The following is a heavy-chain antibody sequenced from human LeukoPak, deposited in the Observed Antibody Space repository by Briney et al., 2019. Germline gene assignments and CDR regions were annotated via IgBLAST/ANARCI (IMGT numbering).Heavy chain of an antibody. Sequence: PSETLSLTCTVSGGSISNYCWSWIRQSAGKGLEWIGRIYITGSTNYNPSLKSRVSMSLDTSKNQLSLKLSSVTAADTAVYYCARVHYYDNSGYWFFDYWGQGTLVTVSS. CDR1: GGSISNYC. V-gene: IGHV4-4*07. J-gene: IGHJ4*02. CDR3: ARVHYYDNSGYWFFDY. CDR2: IYITGST. D-gene: IGHD3-22*01.